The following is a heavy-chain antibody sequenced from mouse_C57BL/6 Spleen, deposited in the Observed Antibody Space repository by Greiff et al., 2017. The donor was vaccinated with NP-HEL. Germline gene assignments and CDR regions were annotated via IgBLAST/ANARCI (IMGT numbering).Heavy chain of an antibody. CDR2: ISDGGSYT. V-gene: IGHV5-4*03. Sequence: EVNLVESGGGLVKPGGSLKLSCAASGFTFSSYALSWVRQTPEKRLEWVATISDGGSYTYYPDNVKGRFTISRDNAKNNLYLQMSHLKSEDTAMYYCARGSWYFDVWGTGTTVTVSS. J-gene: IGHJ1*03. CDR1: GFTFSSYA. CDR3: ARGSWYFDV.